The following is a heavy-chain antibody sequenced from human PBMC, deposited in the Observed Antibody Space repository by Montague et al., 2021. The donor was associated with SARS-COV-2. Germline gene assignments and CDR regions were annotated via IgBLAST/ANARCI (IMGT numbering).Heavy chain of an antibody. V-gene: IGHV4-34*01. Sequence: SETRSLTCAVYGGSLSGYYWSWIRQTPGKGLEWIGEINHSGNNNYNPSLKSRLTISVDTSKKQFSLKLSSVTTGDTAVYYCARGADYDFWSGYLRYKWFDPWGLGTPVTVSS. CDR3: ARGADYDFWSGYLRYKWFDP. J-gene: IGHJ5*02. D-gene: IGHD3-3*01. CDR2: INHSGNN. CDR1: GGSLSGYY.